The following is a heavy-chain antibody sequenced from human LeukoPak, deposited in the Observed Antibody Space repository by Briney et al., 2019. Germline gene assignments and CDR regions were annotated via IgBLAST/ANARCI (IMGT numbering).Heavy chain of an antibody. Sequence: GSLRPSCAASGFTVSSNYMSWVRQAPGKGLEWVSIIYTGGSTYYADSVKGRFTISRDNSKNTLYLRMNSLRAEDTAVYYCARGRYSGYDSPFDYWGQGTLVTVSS. D-gene: IGHD5-12*01. CDR3: ARGRYSGYDSPFDY. CDR1: GFTVSSNY. V-gene: IGHV3-53*01. CDR2: IYTGGST. J-gene: IGHJ4*02.